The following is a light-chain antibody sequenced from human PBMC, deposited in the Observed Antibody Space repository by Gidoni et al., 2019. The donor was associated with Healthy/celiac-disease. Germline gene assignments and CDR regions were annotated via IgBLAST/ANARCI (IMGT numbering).Light chain of an antibody. CDR1: SSNIGSNT. V-gene: IGLV1-44*01. Sequence: QSVLTQPPSASGTPGRRVTISCSGSSSNIGSNTVNWYQQLPGTAPKLLIYSNNQRPPGVPDRFSGSKSGTSASLAISGLQSEDEADYYCAAWDDSLNGHVVFGGGTKLTVL. J-gene: IGLJ2*01. CDR3: AAWDDSLNGHVV. CDR2: SNN.